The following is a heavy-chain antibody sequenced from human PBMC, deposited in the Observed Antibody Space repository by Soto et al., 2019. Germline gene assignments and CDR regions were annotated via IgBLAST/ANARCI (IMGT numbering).Heavy chain of an antibody. J-gene: IGHJ5*02. D-gene: IGHD3-16*01. CDR3: ARGGGVPALGDP. CDR1: GVSMRNSY. V-gene: IGHV4-4*07. CDR2: ISTSGNT. Sequence: QVQLDESGRGLVKSSETLSLICSVSGVSMRNSYWTWIRQSAGKGLEWIGRISTSGNTNYNPSLNSLLTMSVDTSKNQVSLELTSVTAADTAVYYWARGGGVPALGDPWGQGTLVTVSS.